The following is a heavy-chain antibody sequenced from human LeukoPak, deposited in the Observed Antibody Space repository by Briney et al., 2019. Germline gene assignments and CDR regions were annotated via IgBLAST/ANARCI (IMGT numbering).Heavy chain of an antibody. CDR3: LRDLAAAGHF. Sequence: GGSLRLSCAASGFTFSNYWMHWVRQAPGKGLVWVSRISTDGSSTTYADSVKSRFTISRDNAKNTLYLQMNSLRAEDTAVYYCLRDLAAAGHFWGQGTLVTVSS. J-gene: IGHJ4*02. CDR1: GFTFSNYW. V-gene: IGHV3-74*01. CDR2: ISTDGSST. D-gene: IGHD6-13*01.